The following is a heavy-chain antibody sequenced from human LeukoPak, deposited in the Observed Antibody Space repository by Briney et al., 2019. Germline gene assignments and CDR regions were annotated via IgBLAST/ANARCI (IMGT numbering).Heavy chain of an antibody. V-gene: IGHV4-38-2*02. J-gene: IGHJ3*02. CDR1: GYSISSGYY. CDR2: IYYSGST. CDR3: ARAPPYSGYDSGDAFDI. Sequence: PSETLSLTCTVSGYSISSGYYWGWIRQPPGKGLEWTGYIYYSGSTNYNPSLKSRVTISVDTSKNQFSLKLSSVTAADTAVYYCARAPPYSGYDSGDAFDIWGQGTMVTVSS. D-gene: IGHD5-12*01.